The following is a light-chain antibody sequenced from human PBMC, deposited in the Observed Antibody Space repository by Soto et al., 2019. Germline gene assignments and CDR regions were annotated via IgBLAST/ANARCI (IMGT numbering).Light chain of an antibody. CDR2: GAS. Sequence: DIVLTQSPATLSLSPLEIATLSFVASQSVPSTYLAWYQRKPGLAPRLLIYGASTRASGIPAKFSGSGSRTDFTLTISRLEPEDFAVYYCQQYGSSPQTFGQGTKVDIK. CDR3: QQYGSSPQT. J-gene: IGKJ1*01. V-gene: IGKV3D-20*01. CDR1: QSVPSTY.